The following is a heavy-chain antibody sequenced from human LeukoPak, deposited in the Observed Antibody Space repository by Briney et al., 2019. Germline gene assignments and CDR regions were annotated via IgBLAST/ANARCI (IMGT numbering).Heavy chain of an antibody. D-gene: IGHD1-26*01. Sequence: GGSLRLSCAASGFTFSSAWMHWVRQAPGTGLVWVSRITDDATTTYADSVRGRFTISRDNAKNILYLQMNSLRAEDTAVYYCVRDRVGPDYWGQGTLVTVSS. CDR2: ITDDATT. CDR3: VRDRVGPDY. V-gene: IGHV3-74*03. J-gene: IGHJ4*02. CDR1: GFTFSSAW.